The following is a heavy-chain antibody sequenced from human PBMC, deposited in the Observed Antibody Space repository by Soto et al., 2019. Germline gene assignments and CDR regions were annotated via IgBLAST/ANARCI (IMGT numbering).Heavy chain of an antibody. CDR3: AKDWVGGSNKYYFEY. Sequence: GGSLRLSCVASGFTSRDYGMHWVRQAPGKGLEWVAGISHHGLKEHYADSVKGRFTISRDNSKKTVYLQLNSLRGDDTAVYYCAKDWVGGSNKYYFEYWGQGTLVTVSS. V-gene: IGHV3-30*18. D-gene: IGHD1-26*01. CDR1: GFTSRDYG. J-gene: IGHJ4*02. CDR2: ISHHGLKE.